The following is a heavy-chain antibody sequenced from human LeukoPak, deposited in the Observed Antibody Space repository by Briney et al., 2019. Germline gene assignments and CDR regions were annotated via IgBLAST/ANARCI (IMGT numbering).Heavy chain of an antibody. CDR3: AGGPPEDTSSGY. CDR1: GYSFTTYD. D-gene: IGHD3-22*01. CDR2: MRPKKSDT. J-gene: IGHJ4*02. Sequence: GASVNVSFKASGYSFTTYDINWVRQAPGQGLEWMGWMRPKKSDTGYARKFQDRVTLTWNISTDTAYMELNSLTAEDTAVYFCAGGPPEDTSSGYWGQGTLVTVSS. V-gene: IGHV1-8*01.